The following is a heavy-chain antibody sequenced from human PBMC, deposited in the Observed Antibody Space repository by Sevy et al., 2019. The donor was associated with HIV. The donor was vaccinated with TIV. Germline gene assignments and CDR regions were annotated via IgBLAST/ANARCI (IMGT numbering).Heavy chain of an antibody. CDR3: TRWKAAQSIFDY. V-gene: IGHV3-49*04. CDR2: LKSDVYGGTV. CDR1: GFTFSNAW. D-gene: IGHD6-13*01. J-gene: IGHJ4*02. Sequence: GCLRLSCAASGFTFSNAWMSWVRQAPGKGLEWVAFLKSDVYGGTVEHAASVRGRFVISRDDSKTIAYLQMNDLKTEDTGVYHCTRWKAAQSIFDYWGQGALVNVSS.